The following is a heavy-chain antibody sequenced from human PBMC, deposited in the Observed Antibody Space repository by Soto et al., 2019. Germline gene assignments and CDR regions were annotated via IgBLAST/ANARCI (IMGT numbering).Heavy chain of an antibody. V-gene: IGHV3-30*04. Sequence: GGSLRLSCAASGFTFSSYAMHWVRQAPGKGLEWVAVISYDGSNKYYADSVKGRFTISRDNSKNTLYLQMNSLRAEDTAVYYCARSNKGGRGNMDVWGKGTTVTVSS. CDR2: ISYDGSNK. CDR3: ARSNKGGRGNMDV. CDR1: GFTFSSYA. D-gene: IGHD2-8*01. J-gene: IGHJ6*03.